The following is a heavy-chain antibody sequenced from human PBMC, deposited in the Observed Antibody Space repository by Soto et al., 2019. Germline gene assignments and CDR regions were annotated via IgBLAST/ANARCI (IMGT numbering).Heavy chain of an antibody. Sequence: QVQLVQSGAEVKKPGASVKVSCKASGYTFTSYGISWVRQAPGQGLEWMGWISAYNGNTNYAQKLQGRVTMTTDTSXXTAYMELRRLRSDDTAVYYCATSKLHDYGDYAVDYWGQGTLVTVSS. CDR3: ATSKLHDYGDYAVDY. J-gene: IGHJ4*02. CDR1: GYTFTSYG. D-gene: IGHD4-17*01. V-gene: IGHV1-18*01. CDR2: ISAYNGNT.